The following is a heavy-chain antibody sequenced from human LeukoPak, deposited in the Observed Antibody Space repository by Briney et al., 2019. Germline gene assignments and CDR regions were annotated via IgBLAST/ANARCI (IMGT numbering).Heavy chain of an antibody. CDR3: ARDDFWSGYYSFDY. V-gene: IGHV3-20*04. CDR1: GFTFDDYG. D-gene: IGHD3-3*01. J-gene: IGHJ4*02. Sequence: GRSLRLSCAASGFTFDDYGMSWVRQAPGKGLEWVSGINWNGGSTGYADSVKGRFTISRDNAKNSLYLQMNSLRAEDTALYYCARDDFWSGYYSFDYWGQGTLVTVSS. CDR2: INWNGGST.